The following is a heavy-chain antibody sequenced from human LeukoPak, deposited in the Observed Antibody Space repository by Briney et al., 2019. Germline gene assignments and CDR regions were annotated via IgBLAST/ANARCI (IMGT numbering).Heavy chain of an antibody. D-gene: IGHD6-19*01. J-gene: IGHJ4*02. V-gene: IGHV3-33*06. CDR3: AKGVHSSGWWGTPPRDYLDY. CDR1: GFTFSTIG. CDR2: IWYDGVSK. Sequence: GGSLRLSCAVSGFTFSTIGMHWFRQAPGKGLEWVANIWYDGVSKYYADSVKGRFTISRDNSKSTLYLLMNSLTVEDTAVYYCAKGVHSSGWWGTPPRDYLDYWGQGTLVTVSS.